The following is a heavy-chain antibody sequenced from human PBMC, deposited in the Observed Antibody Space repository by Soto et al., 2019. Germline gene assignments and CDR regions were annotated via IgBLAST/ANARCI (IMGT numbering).Heavy chain of an antibody. Sequence: GGSLRLSCTASGFTFSSYEMNWVRQAPGKGLEWVSYISSGGITIYYADSVKGRFTISRDNAENPLYLQVISLRAEDTAVYYCARGGTSMIVAKNFDYWGQGTLVTVSS. J-gene: IGHJ4*02. CDR3: ARGGTSMIVAKNFDY. V-gene: IGHV3-48*03. D-gene: IGHD3-22*01. CDR1: GFTFSSYE. CDR2: ISSGGITI.